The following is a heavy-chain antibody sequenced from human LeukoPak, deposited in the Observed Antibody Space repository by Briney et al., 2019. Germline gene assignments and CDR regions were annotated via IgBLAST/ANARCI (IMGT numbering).Heavy chain of an antibody. V-gene: IGHV3-30*03. CDR2: ISYDGSNK. D-gene: IGHD2-15*01. CDR3: ATLVD. CDR1: GFTFSSYG. Sequence: GGSLRLSCAASGFTFSSYGMHWVRQAPGKGLEWVAVISYDGSNKYYAGSVKGRFTISRDNSKNTLYLQMNSLRAEDTAVYYCATLVDWGQGTLVTVSS. J-gene: IGHJ4*02.